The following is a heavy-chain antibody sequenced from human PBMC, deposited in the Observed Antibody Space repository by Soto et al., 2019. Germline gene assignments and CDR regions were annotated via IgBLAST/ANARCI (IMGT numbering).Heavy chain of an antibody. CDR3: AKKLGIDPFGSYGLDV. Sequence: QVELVQSGAEVKKPGSSVKVSCKASGDNFITFAISWVRQVPGQGLEWMGEIIPISSTTKSAHKFQDRVTISADGSTSTVHMELRSLKSEDTAIYFCAKKLGIDPFGSYGLDVWGQGTTVTVSS. CDR2: IIPISSTT. J-gene: IGHJ6*02. V-gene: IGHV1-69*01. D-gene: IGHD7-27*01. CDR1: GDNFITFA.